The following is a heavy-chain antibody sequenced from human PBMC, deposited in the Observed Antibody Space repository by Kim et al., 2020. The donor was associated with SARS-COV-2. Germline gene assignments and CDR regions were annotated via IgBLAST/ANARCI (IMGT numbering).Heavy chain of an antibody. D-gene: IGHD6-19*01. CDR2: IDPSDSYT. Sequence: GESLKISCKGSGYSFTSYWISWVRQMPGKGLEWMGRIDPSDSYTNYSPSFQGHVTISADKSISTAYLQWSSLKASDTAMYYCARHPKSQRAVAGQGWFDPWGQGTLVTVSS. CDR3: ARHPKSQRAVAGQGWFDP. V-gene: IGHV5-10-1*01. J-gene: IGHJ5*02. CDR1: GYSFTSYW.